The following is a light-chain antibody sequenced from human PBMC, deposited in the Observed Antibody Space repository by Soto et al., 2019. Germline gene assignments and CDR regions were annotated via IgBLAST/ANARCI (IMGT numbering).Light chain of an antibody. CDR1: SSNIGSKN. CDR3: AAWDASLNGVV. Sequence: QSVLTQPPSASGTPGQTVTISCSGSSSNIGSKNVNWYQQLPGAAPKLLIYRNNQWPSGVPDRFSGSKSGTSASLAISGLQSEDEGDYYCAAWDASLNGVVFGGGTKLTVL. V-gene: IGLV1-44*01. J-gene: IGLJ2*01. CDR2: RNN.